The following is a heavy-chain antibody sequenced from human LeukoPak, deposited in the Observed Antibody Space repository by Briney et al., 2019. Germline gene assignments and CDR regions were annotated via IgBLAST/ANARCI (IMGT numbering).Heavy chain of an antibody. CDR3: ERGIGGAIVFDY. V-gene: IGHV1-8*01. CDR1: GYTFTSYD. J-gene: IGHJ4*02. CDR2: MNPNSGNT. Sequence: AASVKVSCKASGYTFTSYDINWVRQATGQGLEWMGWMNPNSGNTGYAQKFQGRVTMTRNTSISTAYMELSSLRSEDTAVYYCERGIGGAIVFDYGARGPLVTVPS. D-gene: IGHD1-26*01.